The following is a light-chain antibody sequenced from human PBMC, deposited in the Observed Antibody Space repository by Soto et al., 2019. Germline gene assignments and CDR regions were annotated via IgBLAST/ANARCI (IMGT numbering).Light chain of an antibody. CDR1: SSDVGGYNY. J-gene: IGLJ1*01. CDR3: SSYKSSNSGV. Sequence: QSLLTQPASVSGSPGQSITISCTGTSSDVGGYNYVSWYQQHPGKAPKLMIYEVSNRSSGVSNRFSGSKSGNTASLTISGLQAEDEAAYYCSSYKSSNSGVFGTGTKLTVL. CDR2: EVS. V-gene: IGLV2-14*01.